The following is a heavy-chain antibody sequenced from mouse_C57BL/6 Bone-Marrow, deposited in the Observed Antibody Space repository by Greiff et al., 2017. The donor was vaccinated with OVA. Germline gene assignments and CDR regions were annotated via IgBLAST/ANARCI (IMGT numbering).Heavy chain of an antibody. J-gene: IGHJ1*03. CDR3: VRHDVYWYFDV. V-gene: IGHV10-1*01. CDR2: IRSKSNNYAT. D-gene: IGHD2-3*01. Sequence: QRVESGGGLVQPKGSLKLSCAASGFSFNTYAMNWVRQAPGKGLEWVARIRSKSNNYATYYADSVKDRFTISRDDSESMLYLQMNNLKTEDTAMYYCVRHDVYWYFDVWGTGTTVTVSS. CDR1: GFSFNTYA.